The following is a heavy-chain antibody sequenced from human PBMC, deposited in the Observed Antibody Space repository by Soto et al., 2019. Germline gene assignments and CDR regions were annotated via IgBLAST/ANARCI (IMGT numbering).Heavy chain of an antibody. CDR1: GFTFSSYA. CDR3: AKDFVFGLVELRFVYYGMDV. CDR2: ISGSGGST. J-gene: IGHJ6*02. V-gene: IGHV3-23*01. Sequence: EVQLLESGGGLVQPGGSLRLSCAASGFTFSSYAMSWVRQAPGKGLEWVSAISGSGGSTYYADSVKGRFTISRDNSKNTLYLQMNSLRAEDTAVYYCAKDFVFGLVELRFVYYGMDVWGQGTTVTVSS. D-gene: IGHD1-7*01.